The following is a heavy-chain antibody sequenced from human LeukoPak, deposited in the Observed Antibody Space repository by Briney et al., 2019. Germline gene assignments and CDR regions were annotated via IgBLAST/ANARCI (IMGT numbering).Heavy chain of an antibody. J-gene: IGHJ4*02. Sequence: GGSLRLSCAASGFTISAYWMSWVRQAPGKGREWVANIKEDGSEKYYVDSVKGRFTISRDNAKNSLYLQMNSLRAEDTAVYYCARARVNVLLWGQGTLVTVSS. D-gene: IGHD2-8*01. CDR2: IKEDGSEK. CDR1: GFTISAYW. CDR3: ARARVNVLL. V-gene: IGHV3-7*01.